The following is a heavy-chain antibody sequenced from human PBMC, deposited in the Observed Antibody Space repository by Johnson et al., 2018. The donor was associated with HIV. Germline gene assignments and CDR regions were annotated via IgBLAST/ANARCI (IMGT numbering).Heavy chain of an antibody. CDR1: GFTFSSYA. J-gene: IGHJ3*02. D-gene: IGHD3-10*01. CDR2: ISYDGSNK. V-gene: IGHV3-30*04. Sequence: QEKFVESGGGVVQPGRSLRLSCAASGFTFSSYAMHWVRQAPGKGLEWVAVISYDGSNKYYADSVKGRFTISRDNSKSSLYLQMNSLRVEDTAIYYCARAPEVRGVDAFHIWGQGTMVTVSS. CDR3: ARAPEVRGVDAFHI.